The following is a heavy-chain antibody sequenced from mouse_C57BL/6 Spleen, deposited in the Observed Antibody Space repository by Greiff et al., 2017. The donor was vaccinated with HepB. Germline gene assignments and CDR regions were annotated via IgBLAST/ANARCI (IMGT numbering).Heavy chain of an antibody. J-gene: IGHJ2*01. CDR2: IHPNSGST. V-gene: IGHV1-64*01. CDR3: ARRINGYGDYFDY. CDR1: GYTFTSYW. Sequence: VKLQESGAELVKPGASVKLSCKASGYTFTSYWMHWVKQRPGQGLEWIGMIHPNSGSTNYNEKFKSKATLTVDKSSSTAYMQLSSLTSEDSAVYYCARRINGYGDYFDYWGQGTTLTVSS. D-gene: IGHD2-2*01.